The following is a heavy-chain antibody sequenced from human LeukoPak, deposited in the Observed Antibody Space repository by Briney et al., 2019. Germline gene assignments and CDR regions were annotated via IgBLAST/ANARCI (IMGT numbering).Heavy chain of an antibody. CDR2: ISVSGGII. CDR3: AKATGYLL. V-gene: IGHV3-23*01. CDR1: GFGLSGSG. J-gene: IGHJ4*02. D-gene: IGHD1-14*01. Sequence: GGSLRLSCVASGFGLSGSGMTWVRQAPGKGLEWISYISVSGGIIYYADSVKGRFTISRDNSENTLFLRMNSLRAEDTAVYYCAKATGYLLWGQGTLVIVSS.